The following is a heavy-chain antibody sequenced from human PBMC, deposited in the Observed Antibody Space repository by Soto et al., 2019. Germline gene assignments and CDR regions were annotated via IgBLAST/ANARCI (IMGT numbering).Heavy chain of an antibody. CDR1: GDSVSSNSAA. CDR3: ARDGVSTGTPVILVP. J-gene: IGHJ5*02. CDR2: TYFRSKWYT. D-gene: IGHD1-7*01. V-gene: IGHV6-1*01. Sequence: SQTLSLTCAISGDSVSSNSAAWNWIRQSPSRGLEWLGRTYFRSKWYTDYADSVRDRVAINPDTSKNQFSLQMKSVTPEDSAIFYCARDGVSTGTPVILVPWAQEPWVTVST.